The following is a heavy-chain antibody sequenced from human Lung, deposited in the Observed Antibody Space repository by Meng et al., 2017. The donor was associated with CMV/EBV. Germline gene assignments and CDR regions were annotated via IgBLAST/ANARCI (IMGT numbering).Heavy chain of an antibody. CDR3: AREYQYQLLQQGLDEYYHGLDA. Sequence: GGSLRLXXAASGFTFSGYAMHWVRQAPGKGLEWVSVISYDGSNLHYTDSVKGRFTISRDNSADTLYLQMNSLRPEDTATYYCAREYQYQLLQQGLDEYYHGLDAWGQGXTVTVSS. V-gene: IGHV3-30*04. CDR1: GFTFSGYA. D-gene: IGHD2-2*01. J-gene: IGHJ6*02. CDR2: ISYDGSNL.